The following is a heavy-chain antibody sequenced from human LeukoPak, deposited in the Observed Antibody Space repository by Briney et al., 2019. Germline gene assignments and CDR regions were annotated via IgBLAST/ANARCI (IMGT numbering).Heavy chain of an antibody. J-gene: IGHJ4*02. D-gene: IGHD6-19*01. V-gene: IGHV3-20*03. CDR3: ARGAFYSSGWYENY. Sequence: SVKGRFTISRDNAKNSLYLQMNNLRAEDTALYYCARGAFYSSGWYENYWGQGALVTVSS.